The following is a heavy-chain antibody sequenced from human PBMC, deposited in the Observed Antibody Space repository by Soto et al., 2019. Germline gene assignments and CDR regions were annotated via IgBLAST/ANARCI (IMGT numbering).Heavy chain of an antibody. V-gene: IGHV5-51*01. CDR3: ARGYCTTTICDPWFDP. CDR1: GYAFTSYW. Sequence: PGESLKISCTGFGYAFTSYWIAWVRQMPGKGLEWMGIIYPGGSDTRYSPSFQGQVTISVDKSITTAYLQWSSLKASDTAMYYCARGYCTTTICDPWFDPWGQGALVTVSS. D-gene: IGHD2-2*01. CDR2: IYPGGSDT. J-gene: IGHJ5*02.